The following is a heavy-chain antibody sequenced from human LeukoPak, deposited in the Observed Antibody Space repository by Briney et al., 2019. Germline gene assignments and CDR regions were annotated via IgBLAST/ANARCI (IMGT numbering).Heavy chain of an antibody. CDR2: IKQDGSEK. CDR3: ARDVGLYSSSWNDY. D-gene: IGHD6-13*01. J-gene: IGHJ4*02. V-gene: IGHV3-7*01. CDR1: GFTFSSYW. Sequence: GGSLRLSCAASGFTFSSYWMSWVRQAPGKGLEWVANIKQDGSEKYYVDSVKGRFTISRDNAKNSLYLQMNSLIAEDTAVYYCARDVGLYSSSWNDYWGQGTLVTVSS.